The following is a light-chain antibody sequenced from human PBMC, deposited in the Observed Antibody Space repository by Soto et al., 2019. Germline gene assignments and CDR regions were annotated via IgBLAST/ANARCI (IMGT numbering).Light chain of an antibody. CDR3: LSWDDTLNGWV. Sequence: QSVLTQSPSVSGAPGQRVTLSCTGSSSNIGAGFDVHWYQQFPGTAPKLLIYNDNMRPSGVPDRFSGSKSGPSASLAISGLQSEDEADYYCLSWDDTLNGWVFGGGTQLTVL. CDR1: SSNIGAGFD. CDR2: NDN. V-gene: IGLV1-40*01. J-gene: IGLJ3*02.